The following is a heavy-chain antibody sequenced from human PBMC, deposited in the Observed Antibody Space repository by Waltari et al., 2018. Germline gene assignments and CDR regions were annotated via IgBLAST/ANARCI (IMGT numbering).Heavy chain of an antibody. D-gene: IGHD2-15*01. CDR2: MNPNSGNT. Sequence: QVQLVQSGAEVKKPGASVKVSCKASGYTFTSYDINWVRQAPGHGLEWMGWMNPNSGNTGYAQKFQGRVTMTRNTSISTAYMELSSLRSEDTAVYYCARGRFGGTPTEVGDAFDIWGQGTMVTVSS. V-gene: IGHV1-8*01. CDR3: ARGRFGGTPTEVGDAFDI. J-gene: IGHJ3*02. CDR1: GYTFTSYD.